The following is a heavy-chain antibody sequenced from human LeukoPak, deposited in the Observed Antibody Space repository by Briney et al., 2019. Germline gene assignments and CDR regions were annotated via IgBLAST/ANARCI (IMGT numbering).Heavy chain of an antibody. J-gene: IGHJ4*02. CDR2: INPNSGGT. Sequence: ASVKVSCKASGYTFTCYYLYWVRQAPGQGLEWMGRINPNSGGTNYAQKFQGRVTMTRDTSISTAYMELSSLRSEDTAVYYCARSGDSSGYYYGERYWGQGTLVTVSS. CDR3: ARSGDSSGYYYGERY. D-gene: IGHD3-22*01. V-gene: IGHV1-2*06. CDR1: GYTFTCYY.